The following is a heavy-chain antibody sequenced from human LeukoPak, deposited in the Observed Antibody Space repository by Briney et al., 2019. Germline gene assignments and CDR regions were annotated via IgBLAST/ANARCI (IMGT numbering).Heavy chain of an antibody. Sequence: ASVKVSCKASGYTFTSYGISWVRQAPGRGLEWMGWISAYNGNTNYAQKLQGRVTMTTDTSTSTAYMELRSLRSDDTAVYYCARDGAYYDILXGYPNWFDPWGQGTLVT. J-gene: IGHJ5*02. D-gene: IGHD3-9*01. V-gene: IGHV1-18*01. CDR1: GYTFTSYG. CDR2: ISAYNGNT. CDR3: ARDGAYYDILXGYPNWFDP.